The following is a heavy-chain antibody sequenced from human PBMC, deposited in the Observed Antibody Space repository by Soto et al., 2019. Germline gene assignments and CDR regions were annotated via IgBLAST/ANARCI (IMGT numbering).Heavy chain of an antibody. CDR3: ARQPTYYSDSSGYYYFP. Sequence: LSLTCTVSGGSISSSSYYWGWIRQPPGKGLEWIGSIYYSGSTYYNPSLKSRVTISVDTSKKQFSLKLSSVTAADTAVYYCARQPTYYSDSSGYYYFPWGQGTLVTVSS. CDR1: GGSISSSSYY. D-gene: IGHD3-22*01. V-gene: IGHV4-39*01. CDR2: IYYSGST. J-gene: IGHJ5*02.